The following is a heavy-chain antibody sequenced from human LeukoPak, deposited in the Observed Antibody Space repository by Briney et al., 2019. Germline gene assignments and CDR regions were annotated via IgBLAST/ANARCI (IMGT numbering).Heavy chain of an antibody. CDR3: VSWAGGNSDVASFDY. D-gene: IGHD2-21*01. Sequence: ASVKVSCKPSVYIFSDYYTHGVRQAPGRGGEWMGWICRYSGATKLAQNFQGSLTFTRATSISTAYVQLSNLPSADTGVYYCVSWAGGNSDVASFDYWGQGTLVIVSS. V-gene: IGHV1-2*02. J-gene: IGHJ4*02. CDR1: VYIFSDYY. CDR2: ICRYSGAT.